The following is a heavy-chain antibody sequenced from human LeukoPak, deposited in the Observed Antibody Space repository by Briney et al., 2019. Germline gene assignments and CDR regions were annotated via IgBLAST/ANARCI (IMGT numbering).Heavy chain of an antibody. Sequence: ASVKVSCKASGYTFTSYGISWVRQAPGQRLEWMGWISAYNGNTNYAQKLQGRLTLTTDTSTSTAYMELRSLRSDDTAVYYCASCHCTNGVCYGECEYFQHWGQGTLVTVSS. V-gene: IGHV1-18*01. CDR1: GYTFTSYG. CDR2: ISAYNGNT. J-gene: IGHJ1*01. D-gene: IGHD2-8*01. CDR3: ASCHCTNGVCYGECEYFQH.